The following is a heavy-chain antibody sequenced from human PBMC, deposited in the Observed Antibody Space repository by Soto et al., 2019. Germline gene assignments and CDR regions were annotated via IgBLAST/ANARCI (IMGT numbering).Heavy chain of an antibody. J-gene: IGHJ4*02. CDR3: ARDYSSVWYFDY. Sequence: GGSLRLSCAASGFTFSSYSMNWVRQAPGKGLEWVSYISSSSTTMYYADSVKGRFTIPRDNAKNSLYLQMNSLRAEDTAVYYCARDYSSVWYFDYWGQGTLVTVSS. CDR1: GFTFSSYS. CDR2: ISSSSTTM. V-gene: IGHV3-48*01. D-gene: IGHD6-25*01.